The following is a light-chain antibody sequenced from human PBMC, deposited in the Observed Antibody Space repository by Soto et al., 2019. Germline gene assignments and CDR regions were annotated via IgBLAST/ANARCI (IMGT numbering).Light chain of an antibody. Sequence: QSALTQPASVSGSPGQSITISCTGTSSDVGGYNYVSWYQQHPGKVPKLMIYDVSNRPSGVSNRFSGSKSGNTASLTISGLQAEDEADYYCSSYTSSSTLYVFGTGTTVTVL. CDR2: DVS. V-gene: IGLV2-14*01. J-gene: IGLJ1*01. CDR3: SSYTSSSTLYV. CDR1: SSDVGGYNY.